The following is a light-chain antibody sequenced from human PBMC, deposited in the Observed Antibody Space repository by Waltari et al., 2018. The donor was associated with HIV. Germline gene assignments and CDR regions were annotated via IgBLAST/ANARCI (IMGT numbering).Light chain of an antibody. CDR2: INY. CDR1: SPNLASSP. J-gene: IGLJ2*01. CDR3: AAWDDSLKGVV. Sequence: QSVLTQPPSASGTPGPRVTITCSGSSPNLASSPVNWYQQLPGTAPKLLMYINYQRPAGVPDRFSGSKSGTSASLAISGLQSEDEADYFCAAWDDSLKGVVFGGGTKLTVL. V-gene: IGLV1-44*01.